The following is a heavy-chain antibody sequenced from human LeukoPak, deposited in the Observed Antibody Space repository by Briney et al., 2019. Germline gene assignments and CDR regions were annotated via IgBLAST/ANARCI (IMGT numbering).Heavy chain of an antibody. J-gene: IGHJ6*02. V-gene: IGHV3-11*01. CDR2: ISSSGSTI. Sequence: GGSLRLSCAASGFTFSDYYMSWIRQAPGKGLEWVSYISSSGSTIYYADSVKGRFTISRDNAKNSLYLQMNSLRAEDTAVYYYAREPSYRYCSGGSCYSFYYGMDVWGQGTTVTVSS. CDR3: AREPSYRYCSGGSCYSFYYGMDV. CDR1: GFTFSDYY. D-gene: IGHD2-15*01.